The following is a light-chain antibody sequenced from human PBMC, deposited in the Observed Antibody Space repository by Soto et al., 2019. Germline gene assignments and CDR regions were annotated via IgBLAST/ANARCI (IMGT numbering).Light chain of an antibody. Sequence: DIQMTQSPSSLSASVGDRVTITCRASQSISSYLNWYQQRPGRAPKYLIQAASILQSGFPSRFSGSGSGTDFTLTINSLQPEDLATYYCLQVKSFPRTFGQGTKVELK. V-gene: IGKV1-39*01. CDR3: LQVKSFPRT. J-gene: IGKJ1*01. CDR1: QSISSY. CDR2: AAS.